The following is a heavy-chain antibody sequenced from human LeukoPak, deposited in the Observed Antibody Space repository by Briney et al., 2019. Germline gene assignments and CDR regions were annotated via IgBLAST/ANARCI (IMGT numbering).Heavy chain of an antibody. CDR2: IRYDGSNK. CDR1: GFTFSSYS. D-gene: IGHD6-13*01. V-gene: IGHV3-30*02. J-gene: IGHJ6*03. Sequence: GGSLRLSCAASGFTFSSYSMNWVRQAPGKGLEWVAFIRYDGSNKYYADSVKGRFTISRDNSKNTLYLQMNSLRAEDTAVYYCARGQVTGLSSSWFYDYYYMDVWGKGTTVTVSS. CDR3: ARGQVTGLSSSWFYDYYYMDV.